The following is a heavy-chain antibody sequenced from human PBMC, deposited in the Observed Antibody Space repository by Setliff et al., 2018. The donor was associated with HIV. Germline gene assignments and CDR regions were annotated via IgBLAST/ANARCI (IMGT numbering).Heavy chain of an antibody. CDR2: INPNSGGT. CDR3: ARGPIVVVVAAYDI. CDR1: GYTFTGYY. D-gene: IGHD2-15*01. Sequence: GASVKVSCKASGYTFTGYYIHWVRQAPGQGLQWMGRINPNSGGTNYAQKFQGRVTMTRDTSISTAYMELSRLRSDDTAVYYCARGPIVVVVAAYDIWGRGTMVTVSS. J-gene: IGHJ3*02. V-gene: IGHV1-2*06.